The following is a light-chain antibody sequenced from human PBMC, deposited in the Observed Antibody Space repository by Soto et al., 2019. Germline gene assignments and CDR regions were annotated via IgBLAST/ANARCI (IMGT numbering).Light chain of an antibody. V-gene: IGKV3-15*01. J-gene: IGKJ1*01. CDR2: GAS. CDR3: QQYNNWPPWT. CDR1: QSLNRD. Sequence: EIVLTQSPATLSLSPGERATLSCRASQSLNRDLAWYQQKPGQSPRLLIFGASTRATGIPARFSGSGSGTEFTLIISSLQSEDFAVYYCQQYNNWPPWTFGRGTKVDIK.